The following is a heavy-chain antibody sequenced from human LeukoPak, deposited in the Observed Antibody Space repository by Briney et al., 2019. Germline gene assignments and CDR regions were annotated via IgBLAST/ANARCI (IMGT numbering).Heavy chain of an antibody. CDR1: GYTFTNYG. J-gene: IGHJ5*02. Sequence: ASVKVSCKASGYTFTNYGISWVRQAPGQGLEWMGWISGYNGNTNYAHKLQGRVTMTRDTSTSTAYMELRSLRSDDTAVYYCPRVAVTWELLRSVWFETCGQGALVTVSS. CDR2: ISGYNGNT. D-gene: IGHD1-26*01. V-gene: IGHV1-18*01. CDR3: PRVAVTWELLRSVWFET.